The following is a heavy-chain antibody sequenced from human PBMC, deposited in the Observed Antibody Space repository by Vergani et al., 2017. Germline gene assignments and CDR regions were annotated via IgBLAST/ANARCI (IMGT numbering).Heavy chain of an antibody. J-gene: IGHJ6*03. CDR1: GFTFSSYS. CDR2: ISSSSSSI. CDR3: ARALDSAYGNYYYYMDV. Sequence: EVQLVESGGGLVKRGGSLRLSCAASGFTFSSYSMNWVRQAPGKGLEWVSSISSSSSSIHYSDSLKGRFTISRDNAKSSLYLQMNSLRAEDTAVYYCARALDSAYGNYYYYMDVWGRGTTVTVSS. D-gene: IGHD3/OR15-3a*01. V-gene: IGHV3-21*01.